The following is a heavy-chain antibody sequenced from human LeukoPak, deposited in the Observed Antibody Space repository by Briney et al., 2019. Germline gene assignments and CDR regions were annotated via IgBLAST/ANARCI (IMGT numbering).Heavy chain of an antibody. J-gene: IGHJ6*03. Sequence: ASVKVSCKVSGYTLTELSMHWVRQAPGKGLEWMGGFDPEDGETIYAQKFQGRVTMTEDTSTDTAYMELSSLRSEDTAVYYCARAMTLDPYMDVWGKGTTVTISS. CDR2: FDPEDGET. CDR1: GYTLTELS. CDR3: ARAMTLDPYMDV. V-gene: IGHV1-24*01.